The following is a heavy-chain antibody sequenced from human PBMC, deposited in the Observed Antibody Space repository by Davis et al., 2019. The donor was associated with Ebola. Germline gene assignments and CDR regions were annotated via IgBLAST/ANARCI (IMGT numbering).Heavy chain of an antibody. J-gene: IGHJ1*01. CDR3: ARGGTTYGSGILQH. CDR1: GFSVASNY. V-gene: IGHV3-53*01. CDR2: IYSGGRI. Sequence: GESLKISCAASGFSVASNYMSWVRQAPGKGLEWVSVIYSGGRIYYADSVKGRFTISRDNSKNTLYLQMNSLRAEDTAVYYCARGGTTYGSGILQHWGQGTLVTVSS. D-gene: IGHD3-10*01.